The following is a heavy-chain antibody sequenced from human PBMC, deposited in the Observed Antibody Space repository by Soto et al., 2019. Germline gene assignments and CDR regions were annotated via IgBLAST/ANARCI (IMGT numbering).Heavy chain of an antibody. V-gene: IGHV3-53*01. CDR1: GFTVSSNY. J-gene: IGHJ4*02. CDR3: ARIASSRADYFDY. D-gene: IGHD2-21*01. Sequence: GGSLRLSCAASGFTVSSNYMSWVRQAPGKGLEWVSVIYSGGSTYYADSVKGRSTISRDNSKNTLYLQMNSLRAEDTAVYYCARIASSRADYFDYWGQGTLVTVSS. CDR2: IYSGGST.